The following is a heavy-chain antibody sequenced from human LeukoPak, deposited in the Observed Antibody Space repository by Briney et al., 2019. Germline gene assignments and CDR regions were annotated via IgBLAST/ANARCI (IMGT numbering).Heavy chain of an antibody. CDR2: ISSAGSYT. D-gene: IGHD4-17*01. CDR1: GFTFSSCS. Sequence: GGSLRLSCAASGFTFSSCSMNWVRQAPGKGLEWVSSISSAGSYTYYTDSVKGRFTISRDNAKNSLYLQMNSLRAEDTAVYYCARDEGIYGEAGEALDLWGQGTMVTVSS. V-gene: IGHV3-21*01. J-gene: IGHJ3*01. CDR3: ARDEGIYGEAGEALDL.